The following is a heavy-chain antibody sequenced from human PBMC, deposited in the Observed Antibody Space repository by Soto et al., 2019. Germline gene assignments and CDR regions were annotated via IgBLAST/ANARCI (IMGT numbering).Heavy chain of an antibody. D-gene: IGHD2-2*01. V-gene: IGHV5-10-1*01. J-gene: IGHJ6*02. CDR3: AGRYCSSANCQRNYYGMDV. CDR1: GYSFTNYW. CDR2: IDPIDSHT. Sequence: GESLKISCKGSGYSFTNYWISWVRQMPGKGLEWMGRIDPIDSHTTYSPSFQGHVTISTDKSINTAYLQWSSLKASDTAMYYCAGRYCSSANCQRNYYGMDVWGQGTTVTVSS.